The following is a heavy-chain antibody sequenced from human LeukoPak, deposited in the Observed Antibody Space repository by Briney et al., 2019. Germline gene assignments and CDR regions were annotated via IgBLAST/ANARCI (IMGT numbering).Heavy chain of an antibody. CDR1: GGSFSGYY. J-gene: IGHJ5*02. CDR3: ARDSRYDTS. Sequence: SETLSLTCAVYGGSFSGYYWSWIRQPPGKGLEWIGEINHSGSTNYNPSLKSRVTISVDTSKNQFSLKLSSVTAADTAVYYCARDSRYDTSWGQGTLVTVSS. V-gene: IGHV4-34*01. CDR2: INHSGST. D-gene: IGHD3-22*01.